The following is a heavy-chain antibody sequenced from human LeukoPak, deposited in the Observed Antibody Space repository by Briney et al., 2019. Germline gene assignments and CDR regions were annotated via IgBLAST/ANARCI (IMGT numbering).Heavy chain of an antibody. CDR3: ARIYRGYSFGHTPDY. J-gene: IGHJ4*02. V-gene: IGHV3-74*01. D-gene: IGHD5-18*01. CDR2: IDSDGSRT. CDR1: GFSLSSFW. Sequence: GGSLRLSCAASGFSLSSFWTQWVRQAPGKGLVWVSRIDSDGSRTSYADFVKGRFTISRDIAKNTMYLQMDSLRDEDTAVYYCARIYRGYSFGHTPDYWGQGTLVAVSS.